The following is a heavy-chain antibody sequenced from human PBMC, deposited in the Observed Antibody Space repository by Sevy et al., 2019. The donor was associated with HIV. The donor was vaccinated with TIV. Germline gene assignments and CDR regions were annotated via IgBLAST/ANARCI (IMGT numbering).Heavy chain of an antibody. J-gene: IGHJ4*02. Sequence: GGSLRLSCKASGFTFSSFWMQWVRQAPGKGLEWVANIRQDGSEMYYVGSVKGRFTISRDNAKNALYLQMDGLRAEDTAVYYCAGRYFDLWGQGTLVTVSS. CDR3: AGRYFDL. CDR2: IRQDGSEM. V-gene: IGHV3-7*03. CDR1: GFTFSSFW.